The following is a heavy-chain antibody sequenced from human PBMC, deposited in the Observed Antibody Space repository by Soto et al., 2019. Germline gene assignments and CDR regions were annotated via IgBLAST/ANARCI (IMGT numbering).Heavy chain of an antibody. CDR2: IWYDGSNN. CDR3: ARDRHIAVAAPDAFDI. D-gene: IGHD6-19*01. CDR1: GFTSSSYG. Sequence: QVQLVESGGGVVQPGRSLRLSCAASGFTSSSYGLHWVRQAPGKGLEWLAVIWYDGSNNYYADSVKDRVTISRDHYKNTLDLQMNCLRAGDTAVYYCARDRHIAVAAPDAFDIWGQGTMVTVSS. J-gene: IGHJ3*02. V-gene: IGHV3-33*01.